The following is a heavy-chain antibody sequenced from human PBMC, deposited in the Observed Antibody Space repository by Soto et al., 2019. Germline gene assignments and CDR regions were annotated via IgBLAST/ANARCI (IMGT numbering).Heavy chain of an antibody. J-gene: IGHJ5*02. D-gene: IGHD5-18*01. CDR1: GGSCSGYY. Sequence: PLETLPLTCAVYGGSCSGYYWSWIRQPPGKGLEWIGEINHSGSTNYNPSLKSRVTISVDTSKNQFSLKLSSVTAADTAVYYCAMDTAMVNWFDPWGQGTLVTVSS. CDR3: AMDTAMVNWFDP. CDR2: INHSGST. V-gene: IGHV4-34*01.